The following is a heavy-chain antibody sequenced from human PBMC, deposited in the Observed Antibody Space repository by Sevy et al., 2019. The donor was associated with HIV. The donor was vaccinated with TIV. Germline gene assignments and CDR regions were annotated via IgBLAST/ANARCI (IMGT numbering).Heavy chain of an antibody. CDR3: ATGIQLSLYRDIDY. Sequence: GGSLRLSCAASGFTFSTYTMNWVRQAPGKGLEWVSSISSGSSHIYYADSVKGRFTISRDNAKKSLYLQMNSLRAEDTALYFCATGIQLSLYRDIDYWGQGTLVTVSS. CDR2: ISSGSSHI. D-gene: IGHD5-18*01. CDR1: GFTFSTYT. V-gene: IGHV3-21*01. J-gene: IGHJ4*02.